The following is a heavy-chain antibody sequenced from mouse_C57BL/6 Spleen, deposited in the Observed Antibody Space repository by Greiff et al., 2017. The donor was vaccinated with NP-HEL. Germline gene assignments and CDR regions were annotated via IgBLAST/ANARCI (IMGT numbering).Heavy chain of an antibody. CDR1: GYTFTSYW. CDR3: ARAEEVYYGYDGWFAY. V-gene: IGHV1-72*01. J-gene: IGHJ3*01. CDR2: IDPNSGGT. Sequence: VQLQQPGAELVKPGASVKLSCKASGYTFTSYWMHWVKQRPGRGLEWIGRIDPNSGGTKYNEKFKSKATLTVDKPSSTAYMQLSSLTSEDSAVYYCARAEEVYYGYDGWFAYWGQGTLVTVSA. D-gene: IGHD2-2*01.